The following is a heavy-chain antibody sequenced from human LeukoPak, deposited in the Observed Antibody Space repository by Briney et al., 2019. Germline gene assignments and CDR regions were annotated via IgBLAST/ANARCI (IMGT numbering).Heavy chain of an antibody. J-gene: IGHJ3*02. V-gene: IGHV3-21*01. CDR1: GFTVSSNY. Sequence: PGGSLRLSCAASGFTVSSNYMSWVRQAPGKGLEWVSSISSSSSYIYYADSVKGRFTISRDNAKNSPYLQMNSLRAEDTAVYYCARDSITGTPAAFDIWGQGTMVTVSS. D-gene: IGHD1-20*01. CDR2: ISSSSSYI. CDR3: ARDSITGTPAAFDI.